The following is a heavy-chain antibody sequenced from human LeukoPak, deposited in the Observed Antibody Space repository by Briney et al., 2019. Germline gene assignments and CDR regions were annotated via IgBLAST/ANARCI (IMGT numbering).Heavy chain of an antibody. CDR1: GYTFTDHY. Sequence: ASVKVSCQALGYTFTDHYFHWLRQAPGQGIEWMGWIHPGRGDTNIAQKFQGRVSMTRDTSISTAYMELSRLRSDDTAVYYCARDPYGTWYFDLWGRGTLVTVSS. CDR2: IHPGRGDT. CDR3: ARDPYGTWYFDL. D-gene: IGHD3-10*01. J-gene: IGHJ2*01. V-gene: IGHV1-2*02.